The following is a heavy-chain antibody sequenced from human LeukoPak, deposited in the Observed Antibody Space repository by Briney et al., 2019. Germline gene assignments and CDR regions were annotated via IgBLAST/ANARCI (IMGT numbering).Heavy chain of an antibody. CDR3: ARGRNYDFWSGYYDY. V-gene: IGHV1-2*02. CDR1: GYTFTGYY. D-gene: IGHD3-3*01. J-gene: IGHJ4*02. CDR2: INPNSGGT. Sequence: ASVTVSCTASGYTFTGYYMHWVRQAPGQGLEWMGWINPNSGGTNYAQKFQGRVTMTRDTSISTAYMELSRLRSDDTAVYYCARGRNYDFWSGYYDYWGQGTLVTVSS.